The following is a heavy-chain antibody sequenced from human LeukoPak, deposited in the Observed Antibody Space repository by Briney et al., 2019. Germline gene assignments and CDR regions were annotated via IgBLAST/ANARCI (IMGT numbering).Heavy chain of an antibody. V-gene: IGHV4-39*07. CDR1: GGSISSSSYY. D-gene: IGHD4-17*01. CDR3: ARDLATTVTDRGYFDY. J-gene: IGHJ4*02. CDR2: IYYSGST. Sequence: PSETLSLTCTVSGGSISSSSYYWGWIRQPPGKGLEWIGSIYYSGSTYYNPSLKSRVTISVDTSKNQFSLKLSSVTAADTAVYYCARDLATTVTDRGYFDYWGQGTLVTVSS.